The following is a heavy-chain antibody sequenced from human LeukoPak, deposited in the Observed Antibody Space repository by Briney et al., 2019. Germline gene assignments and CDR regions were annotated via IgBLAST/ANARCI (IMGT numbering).Heavy chain of an antibody. CDR2: IKQDGSEK. J-gene: IGHJ3*02. V-gene: IGHV3-7*01. D-gene: IGHD2-2*01. CDR1: GFTFSTYW. CDR3: ARYTIVVIPAAGIGAFDI. Sequence: GGSLRLSCAASGFTFSTYWMSWVRQAPGKGLEWVANIKQDGSEKYYVDSVKGRFTISRDNAKNSLYLQMNSLRAEDTAVYYCARYTIVVIPAAGIGAFDIWGQGTMVTVSS.